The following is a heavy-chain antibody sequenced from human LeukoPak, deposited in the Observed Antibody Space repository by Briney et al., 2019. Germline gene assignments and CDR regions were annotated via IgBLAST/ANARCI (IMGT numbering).Heavy chain of an antibody. Sequence: GGSLRLSCAASGFTFSSYAMSWVRQAPGKGLEWVSVIYSGGSTYYADSVKGRFTISRDNSKNTLYLQMNSLRAEDTAVYYCARGDDYVWGSYPDWGQGTLVTVSS. CDR3: ARGDDYVWGSYPD. D-gene: IGHD3-16*02. V-gene: IGHV3-66*01. CDR2: IYSGGST. J-gene: IGHJ4*02. CDR1: GFTFSSYA.